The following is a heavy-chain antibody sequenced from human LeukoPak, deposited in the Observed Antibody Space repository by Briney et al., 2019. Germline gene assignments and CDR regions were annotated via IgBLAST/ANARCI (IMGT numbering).Heavy chain of an antibody. CDR3: ARDRAKLRAPDGMGV. Sequence: GASVKVSCKASGYTFTGYYMHWVRQAPGQGLEWMGWINPNSGGTNYAQKFQGRVTMTRDTSISTAYMELSRLRSDDTAVYYCARDRAKLRAPDGMGVWGQGTTVTVSS. J-gene: IGHJ6*02. CDR2: INPNSGGT. D-gene: IGHD3-10*01. V-gene: IGHV1-2*02. CDR1: GYTFTGYY.